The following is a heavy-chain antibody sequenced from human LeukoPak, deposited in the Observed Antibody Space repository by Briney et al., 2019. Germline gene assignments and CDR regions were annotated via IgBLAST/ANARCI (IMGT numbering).Heavy chain of an antibody. CDR1: GFTFSSYS. D-gene: IGHD2-21*02. Sequence: PGGSLRLSCAASGFTFSSYSMNWVRQAPGKGLEWVSSINSGSSSIYYADSVKGRFTISRDNAKNFLYLQMNSLRAEDTAVYYCARGWVTNNNRFDPWGQGTLVTVSS. CDR3: ARGWVTNNNRFDP. V-gene: IGHV3-21*01. CDR2: INSGSSSI. J-gene: IGHJ5*02.